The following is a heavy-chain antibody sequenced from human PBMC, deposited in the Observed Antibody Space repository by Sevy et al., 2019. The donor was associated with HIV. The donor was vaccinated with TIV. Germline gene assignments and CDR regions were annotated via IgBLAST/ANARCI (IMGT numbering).Heavy chain of an antibody. CDR1: GFTFSSYA. V-gene: IGHV3-23*01. CDR2: ISGSGGST. D-gene: IGHD1-26*01. J-gene: IGHJ3*02. Sequence: GGSLRLSCAASGFTFSSYAMSWVRQAPGKGLEWVSAISGSGGSTYYADSVKGRFTISRDNSKNTLYLQMNSLRAEDTAVYYSAKGWGRPSDHGAFAIWGQGTMVTASS. CDR3: AKGWGRPSDHGAFAI.